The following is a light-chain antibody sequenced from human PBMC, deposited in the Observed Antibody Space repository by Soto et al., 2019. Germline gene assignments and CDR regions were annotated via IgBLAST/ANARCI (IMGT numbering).Light chain of an antibody. CDR3: QQYYSTPYT. J-gene: IGKJ2*01. V-gene: IGKV4-1*01. CDR1: QSVLYSSNNKNY. CDR2: WAS. Sequence: DIVMTQSPDSLAVSLGERATINCKSSQSVLYSSNNKNYLAWYQQKPGQPPKVLIYWASTRESGVPDRFSGSGSGTDFPLTSSSLQAEDVAVYYCQQYYSTPYTFGQGTKLEIK.